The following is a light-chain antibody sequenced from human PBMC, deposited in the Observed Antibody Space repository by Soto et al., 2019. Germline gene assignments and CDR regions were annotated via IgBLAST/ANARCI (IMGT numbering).Light chain of an antibody. V-gene: IGKV3-15*01. J-gene: IGKJ5*01. CDR1: QTIYIN. Sequence: EIVLTQSPATLSLSPWERATLSCRASQTIYINVAWYQQRPGQSPRLLIYHASSRATGIPARFSGSGSGTEFTLTISSLQSEDFAVYYCQQYSNWPPITFGQGTRLEIK. CDR2: HAS. CDR3: QQYSNWPPIT.